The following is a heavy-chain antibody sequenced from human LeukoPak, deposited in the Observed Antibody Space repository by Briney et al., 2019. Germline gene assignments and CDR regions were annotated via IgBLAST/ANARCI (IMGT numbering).Heavy chain of an antibody. CDR3: ARVGNPLVTVFAWFDP. J-gene: IGHJ5*02. V-gene: IGHV4-59*10. D-gene: IGHD3-3*01. Sequence: SETLSLTCAVYGGSFSGYYWSWIRQPAGKGLEWIGRIYTSGSTNYNPSLKSRVTMSVDTSKNQFSLKLSSVTAADTAVYYCARVGNPLVTVFAWFDPWGQGTLVTVSS. CDR2: IYTSGST. CDR1: GGSFSGYY.